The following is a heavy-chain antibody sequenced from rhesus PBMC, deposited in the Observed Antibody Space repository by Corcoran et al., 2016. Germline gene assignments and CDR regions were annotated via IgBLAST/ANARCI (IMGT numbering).Heavy chain of an antibody. V-gene: IGHV4-147*01. CDR2: VSGSSGST. CDR3: ARDAVSLDV. Sequence: QVQLQESGPGLVKPSETLSLTCAVSGISITTNYWTWIRQSPGKGLEWLGYVSGSSGSTSYIPSLNSRVTIPKDTAENQFYLRLNSMTAADTAVYYCARDAVSLDVWGRGLLVTVSS. J-gene: IGHJ5-2*02. CDR1: GISITTNY.